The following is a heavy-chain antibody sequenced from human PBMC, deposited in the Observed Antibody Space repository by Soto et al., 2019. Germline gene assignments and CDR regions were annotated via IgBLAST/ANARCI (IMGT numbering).Heavy chain of an antibody. CDR3: ARDGGERSGGYDPDYFDY. D-gene: IGHD5-12*01. J-gene: IGHJ4*02. CDR1: GFTFNTYP. Sequence: QVQLVESGGGVVQPGRSLRLSCAASGFTFNTYPMHWVRQAPAKGLEWVAVISYDGRNKYYADSVKGRFTLSRDNSKNTLYLQMNSLRTEDTAVYYCARDGGERSGGYDPDYFDYWGQGTLVTVSS. V-gene: IGHV3-30*04. CDR2: ISYDGRNK.